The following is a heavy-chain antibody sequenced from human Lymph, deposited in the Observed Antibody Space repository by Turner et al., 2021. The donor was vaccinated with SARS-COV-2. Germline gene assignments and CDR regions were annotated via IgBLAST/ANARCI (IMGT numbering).Heavy chain of an antibody. Sequence: QVQLVQSGPEVQQPGASVKVSCKASGYTFTSYDTNGVRQATEQWLEWMRWMNHNSGNTGYAQKFQGRVTMTRNTSISTANMELSSLRSEDTAVYYCARATQLTVWFDHWGQGTLVTVSS. CDR3: ARATQLTVWFDH. J-gene: IGHJ5*02. CDR2: MNHNSGNT. CDR1: GYTFTSYD. V-gene: IGHV1-8*01. D-gene: IGHD3-9*01.